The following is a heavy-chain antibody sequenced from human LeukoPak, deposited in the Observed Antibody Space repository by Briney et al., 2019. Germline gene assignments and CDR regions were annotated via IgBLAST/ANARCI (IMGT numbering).Heavy chain of an antibody. V-gene: IGHV4-34*01. CDR3: ARWGDYYYMDV. D-gene: IGHD1-26*01. CDR1: GGSFSGYY. CDR2: INHSGST. J-gene: IGHJ6*03. Sequence: PSETLSLTCAVYGGSFSGYYWSWIRQPPGKGLEWIGEINHSGSTNSNPSLKSRVTISVDTSKNQFSLKLSSVTAADTAMYYCARWGDYYYMDVWGKGTTVTVSS.